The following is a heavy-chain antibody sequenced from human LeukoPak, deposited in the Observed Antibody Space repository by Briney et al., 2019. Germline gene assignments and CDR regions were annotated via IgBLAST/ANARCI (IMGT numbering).Heavy chain of an antibody. CDR1: GFSVSNNY. D-gene: IGHD3-3*01. Sequence: GGSLRLSCVVSGFSVSNNYIIWVRQAPGNGLERVSVIYGDGRTSHSASVRGRFTTSRDNSKNIVSLQMNNLRAEDTAVYYCARGRGLGVVSPYFDYWGQGTLVTVSS. CDR3: ARGRGLGVVSPYFDY. V-gene: IGHV3-53*01. J-gene: IGHJ4*02. CDR2: IYGDGRT.